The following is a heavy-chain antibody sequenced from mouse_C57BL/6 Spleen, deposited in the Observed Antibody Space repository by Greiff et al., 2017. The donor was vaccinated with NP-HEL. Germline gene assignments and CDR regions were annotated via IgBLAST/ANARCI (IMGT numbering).Heavy chain of an antibody. Sequence: EVQLQQSGPELVKPGASVKISCKASGYTFTDYYMNWVKQSHGKSLEWIGDINPNNGGTSYKQKFKGKATLTVDKSSSTAYMELRSLTSEDSAVYYCAKGYSNYGGFAYWGQGTLVTVSA. CDR2: INPNNGGT. V-gene: IGHV1-26*01. J-gene: IGHJ3*01. D-gene: IGHD2-5*01. CDR3: AKGYSNYGGFAY. CDR1: GYTFTDYY.